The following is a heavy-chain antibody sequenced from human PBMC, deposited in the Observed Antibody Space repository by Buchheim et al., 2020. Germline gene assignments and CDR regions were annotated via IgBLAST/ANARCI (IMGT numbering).Heavy chain of an antibody. CDR2: IYYSGST. CDR3: ARDYGVRGVIIRPSYYYGMDV. Sequence: QVQLQESGPGLVKPSQTLSLTCTVSGGSISSGDYYWSWIRQPPGKGLEWIGYIYYSGSTYYNPSLKSRVTISVDTSKNQFSLKLSSVTAADTAVYYCARDYGVRGVIIRPSYYYGMDVWGQGTT. CDR1: GGSISSGDYY. J-gene: IGHJ6*02. D-gene: IGHD3-10*01. V-gene: IGHV4-30-4*01.